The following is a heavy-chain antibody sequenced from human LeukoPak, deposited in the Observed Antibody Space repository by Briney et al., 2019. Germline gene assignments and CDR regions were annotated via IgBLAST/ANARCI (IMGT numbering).Heavy chain of an antibody. CDR2: INPSGGST. CDR1: GYTFTSYY. V-gene: IGHV1-46*01. CDR3: ARSVGIAAAGHYYFDY. Sequence: GASVKVSCKASGYTFTSYYMHRVRQAPGQGLEWMGIINPSGGSTSYAQKFQGRVTMTRDTSTSTVYMELSSLRSEDTAVYYCARSVGIAAAGHYYFDYWGQGTLVTVSS. D-gene: IGHD6-13*01. J-gene: IGHJ4*02.